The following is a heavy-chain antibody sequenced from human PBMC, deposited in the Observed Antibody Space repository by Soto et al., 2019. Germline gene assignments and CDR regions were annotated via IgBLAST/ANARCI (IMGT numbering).Heavy chain of an antibody. CDR3: ARVKKLAAPKGGYYFDY. CDR2: IYSGGST. Sequence: VQLVESGGGLVQPGGSLRLSCAASGFTVSSNYMSWVRQAPGKGLEWVSVIYSGGSTYYADSVKGRFTISRHNSKNTLYLQMNSLRAEDTAVYYCARVKKLAAPKGGYYFDYWGQGTLVTVSS. V-gene: IGHV3-53*04. D-gene: IGHD6-6*01. J-gene: IGHJ4*02. CDR1: GFTVSSNY.